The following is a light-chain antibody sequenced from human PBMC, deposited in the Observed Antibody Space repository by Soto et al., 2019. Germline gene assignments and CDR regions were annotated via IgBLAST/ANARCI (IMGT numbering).Light chain of an antibody. CDR1: SGDVGGYNY. Sequence: ALTQPASVSGSPGQSIAISCAGTSGDVGGYNYVSWYQQHPGKAPKLMIYDVSNRPSGVSDRFSGSKSGNTASLTISGLQAEDEADYYCCSYTSSSTRVFGTGTKVTVL. J-gene: IGLJ1*01. CDR2: DVS. V-gene: IGLV2-14*03. CDR3: CSYTSSSTRV.